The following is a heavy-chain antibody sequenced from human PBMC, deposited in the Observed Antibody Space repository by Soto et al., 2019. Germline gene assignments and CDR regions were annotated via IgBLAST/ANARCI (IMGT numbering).Heavy chain of an antibody. CDR2: TSYDGSDK. CDR1: GFTFSSYA. V-gene: IGHV3-30*18. D-gene: IGHD3-16*01. Sequence: GGSLRLSCAASGFTFSSYAMHWVRQAPGKGLEWVAVTSYDGSDKYYGDSVKGRFTISRDDSKNTLYLQMNSPRVEDTAIYYCAKTAGYDYVWGSSGLDPWGQGTLVTVSS. CDR3: AKTAGYDYVWGSSGLDP. J-gene: IGHJ5*02.